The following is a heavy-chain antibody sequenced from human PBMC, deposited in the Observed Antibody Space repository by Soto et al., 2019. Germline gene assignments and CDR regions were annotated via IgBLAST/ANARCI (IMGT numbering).Heavy chain of an antibody. Sequence: EVQLVESGGGLVQPGGSLKLSCAASGFTFSGSAMHWVRQASGKGLEWVGRIRSKANSYATAYAASVKGRLTISRDDSKNTAYLQMNSLKTEDTAVYYCTSGVGMDVWGQGTTVTVSS. J-gene: IGHJ6*02. CDR3: TSGVGMDV. V-gene: IGHV3-73*02. D-gene: IGHD3-3*01. CDR1: GFTFSGSA. CDR2: IRSKANSYAT.